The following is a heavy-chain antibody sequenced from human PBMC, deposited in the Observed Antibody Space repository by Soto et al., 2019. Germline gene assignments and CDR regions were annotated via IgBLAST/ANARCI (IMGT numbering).Heavy chain of an antibody. CDR2: ISYEGSSK. Sequence: QVQLVESGGGVVQPGRSLGLSCAASGFTFSNHGMHWVRQAPGKGLEWVALISYEGSSKYYADSVKGRVTISRDNSKNTLNLPMDSLRPEDTAVYYCAKDRGYCSGGTCYPVDWGQGTMVIVSA. J-gene: IGHJ4*02. D-gene: IGHD2-15*01. V-gene: IGHV3-30*18. CDR3: AKDRGYCSGGTCYPVD. CDR1: GFTFSNHG.